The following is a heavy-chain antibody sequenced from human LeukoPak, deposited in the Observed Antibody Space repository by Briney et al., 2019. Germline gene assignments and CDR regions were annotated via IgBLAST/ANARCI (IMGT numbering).Heavy chain of an antibody. V-gene: IGHV3-30*18. CDR2: ISYDGSNK. Sequence: GGSLRLSCAASGFTFSSYGMRWVRQAPGKGVEWGAVISYDGSNKYYADSVKGRFTISRENYKNTLYVQMNSLSAEDTAVYYCAKDVSEGYYYDSSGYYNEYYWGQGTLVTVSS. J-gene: IGHJ4*02. CDR1: GFTFSSYG. CDR3: AKDVSEGYYYDSSGYYNEYY. D-gene: IGHD3-22*01.